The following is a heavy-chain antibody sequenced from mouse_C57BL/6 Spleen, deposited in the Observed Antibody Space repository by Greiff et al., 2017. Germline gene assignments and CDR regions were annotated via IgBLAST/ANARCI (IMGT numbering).Heavy chain of an antibody. CDR3: GTGTFDY. J-gene: IGHJ2*01. D-gene: IGHD4-1*01. V-gene: IGHV5-12*01. CDR2: ISNGGGST. CDR1: GFTFSDYY. Sequence: DVQLVESGGGLVQPGGSLKLSCAASGFTFSDYYMYWVRQTPEKRLEWVAYISNGGGSTYYPDTVKGRFTISRDNAKNTLYLQMSRLKSEDTAMYYCGTGTFDYWGQGTTLTVSS.